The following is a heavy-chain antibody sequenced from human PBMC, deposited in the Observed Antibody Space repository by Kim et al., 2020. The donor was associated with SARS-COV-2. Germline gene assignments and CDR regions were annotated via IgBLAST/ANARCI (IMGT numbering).Heavy chain of an antibody. V-gene: IGHV4-31*03. Sequence: SETLSLTCTVSGGSISSGGYYWSWIRQHPGKGLEWIGYIYYSGSTYYNPSLKSRVTISVDTSKNQFSLKLSSVTAADTAVYYCARVGGYIAAAEPWGQGTLVTVSS. D-gene: IGHD6-13*01. J-gene: IGHJ5*02. CDR1: GGSISSGGYY. CDR2: IYYSGST. CDR3: ARVGGYIAAAEP.